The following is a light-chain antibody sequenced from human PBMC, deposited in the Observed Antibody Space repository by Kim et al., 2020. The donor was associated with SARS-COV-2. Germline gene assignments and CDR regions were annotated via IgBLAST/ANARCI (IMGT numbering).Light chain of an antibody. Sequence: EIVMTQSPATLSVSPGERASLSCRASQSVSSNFAWYQQKPGQAPRLLIYGASTRATDIPARFSGSGSGTEFTLTISSLQSEDFAVYYCQQYNNWPLTFGQGTRLEIK. CDR2: GAS. J-gene: IGKJ5*01. V-gene: IGKV3-15*01. CDR1: QSVSSN. CDR3: QQYNNWPLT.